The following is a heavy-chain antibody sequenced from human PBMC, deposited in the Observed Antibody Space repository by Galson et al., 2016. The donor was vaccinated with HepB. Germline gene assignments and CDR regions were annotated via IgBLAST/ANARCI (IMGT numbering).Heavy chain of an antibody. V-gene: IGHV3-48*03. CDR2: ISSSGSDI. CDR1: GFTFSSYE. J-gene: IGHJ4*02. D-gene: IGHD6-19*01. Sequence: SLRLSCAASGFTFSSYEMIWVRQASGRGLEWVSYISSSGSDIYYTGSVRGRFTISRDNSKNTLYLQMNSLRAEDTAVYYCAREDPNVAVAALDYWGQGTLVTVSS. CDR3: AREDPNVAVAALDY.